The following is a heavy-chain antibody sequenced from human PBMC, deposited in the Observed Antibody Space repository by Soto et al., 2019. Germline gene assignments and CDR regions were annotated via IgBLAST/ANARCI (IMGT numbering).Heavy chain of an antibody. J-gene: IGHJ1*01. CDR3: TRQGPLSAPAEYFQH. Sequence: GSLILSCAASGFTFSGSAMHGVRQASGKGLEWVGRIRSKANSYATAYAASVKGRFTISRDDSKNTAYLQMNSLKTEDTAVYYCTRQGPLSAPAEYFQHWGQGTLVTVSS. CDR1: GFTFSGSA. V-gene: IGHV3-73*01. CDR2: IRSKANSYAT.